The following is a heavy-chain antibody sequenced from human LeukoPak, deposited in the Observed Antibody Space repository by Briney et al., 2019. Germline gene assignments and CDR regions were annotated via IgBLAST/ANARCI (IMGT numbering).Heavy chain of an antibody. CDR2: INPSGGST. D-gene: IGHD3-3*01. CDR3: AAGYYDFWSGYYNYGMDV. CDR1: GYTFTSYY. V-gene: IGHV1-46*01. J-gene: IGHJ6*02. Sequence: GASVKVSCKASGYTFTSYYMHWVRQAPGQGLEWMGIINPSGGSTSYAQKFQGRVTITRDMSTSTAYMELSSLRSEDTAVYYCAAGYYDFWSGYYNYGMDVWGQGTTVTVSS.